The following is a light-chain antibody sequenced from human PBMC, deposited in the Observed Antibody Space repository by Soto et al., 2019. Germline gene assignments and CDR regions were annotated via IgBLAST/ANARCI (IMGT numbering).Light chain of an antibody. J-gene: IGLJ2*01. CDR1: SSDVGGYNY. CDR2: EVS. V-gene: IGLV2-14*01. Sequence: QSALTQPASVSGSPRQSITISCTGTSSDVGGYNYVSWYQQLPGKAPKLMIYEVSNRPSGVSNRFSGSKSGNTASLTISGLQAEDEADYYCSSYTSRSTLVFGGGTKLTV. CDR3: SSYTSRSTLV.